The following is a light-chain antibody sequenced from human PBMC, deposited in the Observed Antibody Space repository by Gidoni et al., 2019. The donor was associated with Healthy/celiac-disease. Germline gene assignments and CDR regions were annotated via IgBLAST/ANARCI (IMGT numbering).Light chain of an antibody. CDR3: QQRSNWPPSIT. V-gene: IGKV3-11*01. CDR1: QSVSSY. CDR2: DAS. Sequence: IALTQSPSTLSLSPGERATRSCRASQSVSSYLAWYQQKPGQGPRLLIYDASNRATGIPARFSGSGSGTDFTLTISSREPEDFAVYYCQQRSNWPPSITFGQGTRLEIK. J-gene: IGKJ5*01.